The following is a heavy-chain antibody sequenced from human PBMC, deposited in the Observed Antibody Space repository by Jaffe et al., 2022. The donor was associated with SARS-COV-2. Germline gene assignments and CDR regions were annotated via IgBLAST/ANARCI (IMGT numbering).Heavy chain of an antibody. CDR2: ISSSSSTM. J-gene: IGHJ2*01. CDR3: ARAPGNYYDGSGYYWYFDL. CDR1: GFTFSRYS. V-gene: IGHV3-48*01. Sequence: EVQLVESGGVLVQPGGSLRLSCAASGFTFSRYSMNWVRQAPGKGLEWVSYISSSSSTMYYADSVKGRFTISRDNAKNSLYLQMNSLRAEDTAVYYCARAPGNYYDGSGYYWYFDLWGRGTLVTVSS. D-gene: IGHD3-22*01.